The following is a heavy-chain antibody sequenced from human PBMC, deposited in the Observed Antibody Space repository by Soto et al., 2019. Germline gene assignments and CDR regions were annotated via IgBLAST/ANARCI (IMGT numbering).Heavy chain of an antibody. J-gene: IGHJ6*02. V-gene: IGHV4-39*01. D-gene: IGHD1-1*01. CDR3: ASANWNDVGGYYYYGMDV. CDR1: GGSISNSSYY. CDR2: IYYSGST. Sequence: SETLSLTCTVSGGSISNSSYYWGWIRQPPGKGLEWIATIYYSGSTYYNPSLKSRVTISVDTSKNQFSLRLSSVTAADTAVYYCASANWNDVGGYYYYGMDVWGQGTTVTVSS.